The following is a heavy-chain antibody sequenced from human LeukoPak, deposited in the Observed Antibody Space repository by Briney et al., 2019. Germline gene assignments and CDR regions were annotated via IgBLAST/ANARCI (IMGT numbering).Heavy chain of an antibody. J-gene: IGHJ4*02. Sequence: ASVKVSCKTSGYTFTDYYMHWVRQAPGQVLEWMGWINPNSGGTNYAQKYLGRVTMTRDTSISTAYMELSSLRSDDTAVYFCARDLKNYGHLGPLDYWGQGTLVTVSS. D-gene: IGHD3-10*01. CDR2: INPNSGGT. V-gene: IGHV1-2*02. CDR3: ARDLKNYGHLGPLDY. CDR1: GYTFTDYY.